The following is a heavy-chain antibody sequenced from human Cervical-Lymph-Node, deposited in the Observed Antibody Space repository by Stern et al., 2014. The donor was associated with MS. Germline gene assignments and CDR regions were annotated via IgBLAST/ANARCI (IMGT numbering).Heavy chain of an antibody. CDR1: GFSFKTGELG. D-gene: IGHD4-23*01. CDR2: SYWDEDK. V-gene: IGHV2-5*02. J-gene: IGHJ2*01. CDR3: TRSRSYTYGAKRAWYFDL. Sequence: GSGPTRVKPTQTLTLTRTCSGFSFKTGELGVGWIRQPPGKALECXAHSYWDEDKRYSPSLQGRLTITKDPSKSQVVLTMTNMDPVDTATYYCTRSRSYTYGAKRAWYFDLWGRGTHVTVAS.